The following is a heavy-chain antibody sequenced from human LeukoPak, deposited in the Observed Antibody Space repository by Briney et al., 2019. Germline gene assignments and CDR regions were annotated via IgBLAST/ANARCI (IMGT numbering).Heavy chain of an antibody. Sequence: PGGSLRLSCAASGFTFSSYWMSWVRQAPGKGLVCVANVKQDGSERYYVGSVRGRFTISRDNAKNSLYLQMNSLRAEDTAVYYCAREGAYYLDSWGQGTLVAVSS. CDR1: GFTFSSYW. J-gene: IGHJ4*02. CDR2: VKQDGSER. D-gene: IGHD4/OR15-4a*01. V-gene: IGHV3-7*01. CDR3: AREGAYYLDS.